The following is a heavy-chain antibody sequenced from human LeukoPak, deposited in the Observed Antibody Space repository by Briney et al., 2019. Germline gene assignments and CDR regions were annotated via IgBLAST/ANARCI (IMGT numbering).Heavy chain of an antibody. CDR3: TRRDCSGGSCYLDY. CDR1: GFTFSGSA. V-gene: IGHV3-73*01. J-gene: IGHJ4*02. D-gene: IGHD2-15*01. Sequence: GGSLKLSCAASGFTFSGSAMHWVRQASGKGLEWVGRIRSKANSYGTAYAASVKGRFTISRDDSKNTAYLQMNSLKTEDTAVYYCTRRDCSGGSCYLDYWGQGTLVTVSS. CDR2: IRSKANSYGT.